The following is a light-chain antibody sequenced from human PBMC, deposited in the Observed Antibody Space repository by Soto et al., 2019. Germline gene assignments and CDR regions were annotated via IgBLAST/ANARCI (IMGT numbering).Light chain of an antibody. Sequence: EIVLTQSPGTLSLSPGERATLSCRASQSIYSDYFAWYQQKPGQAPRLLIYGASSRATGIPDRFSGSGSGTDFTLTISRLEPEDFAVYYCQQYGSPPATFGGGTKVEIK. CDR2: GAS. V-gene: IGKV3-20*01. J-gene: IGKJ4*01. CDR3: QQYGSPPAT. CDR1: QSIYSDY.